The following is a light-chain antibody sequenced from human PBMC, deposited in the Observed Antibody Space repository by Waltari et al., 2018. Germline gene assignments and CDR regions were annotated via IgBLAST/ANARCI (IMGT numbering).Light chain of an antibody. CDR1: SPNIGSTY. J-gene: IGLJ3*02. V-gene: IGLV1-47*01. CDR2: RNN. CDR3: AAWDDSLSGPWV. Sequence: QSVLTQPPSASGTPGQRVTISCSGSSPNIGSTYVSWYQQLPGTAPKPLIYRNNQRPSGVPDRFAGSKSGTSASLAISGLRSEDEADYYCAAWDDSLSGPWVFGGGTKLTVL.